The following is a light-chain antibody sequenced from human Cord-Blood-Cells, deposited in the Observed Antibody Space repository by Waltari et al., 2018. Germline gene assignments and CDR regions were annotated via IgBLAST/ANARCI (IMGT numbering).Light chain of an antibody. CDR1: SSDVGGYNY. CDR3: CSYAGSYTYV. V-gene: IGLV2-11*01. J-gene: IGLJ1*01. Sequence: QSALTQPRSVSGSPGQSVTISCTGTSSDVGGYNYVSWYQQHPGKAPKLMIYDVSKRPSGVPDRFSGSKSGNTASLTISWRQAEDEADYYCCSYAGSYTYVFGTGTKVTVL. CDR2: DVS.